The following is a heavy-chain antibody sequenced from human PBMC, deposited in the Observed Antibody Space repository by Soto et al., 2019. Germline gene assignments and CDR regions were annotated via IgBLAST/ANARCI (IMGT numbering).Heavy chain of an antibody. Sequence: QVQLVQSGAEVKKPGASVKVSCKASGYTFTGYYMHWVRQAPGQGLEWMGWINPNSGGTNYAQKFQGWVTTTRDTSISTAYMDLSRLRSDDTAVYYCARAPHFWSGYSGGYGMDVWGQGTTVTVSS. J-gene: IGHJ6*02. CDR2: INPNSGGT. CDR3: ARAPHFWSGYSGGYGMDV. V-gene: IGHV1-2*04. D-gene: IGHD3-3*01. CDR1: GYTFTGYY.